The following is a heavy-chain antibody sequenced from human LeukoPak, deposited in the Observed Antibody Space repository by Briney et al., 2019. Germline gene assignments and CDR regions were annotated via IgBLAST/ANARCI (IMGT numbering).Heavy chain of an antibody. CDR2: ITRSGRTP. Sequence: GSLRLSCEASGFTFNTHAMSWVRQAPGKGLEWVASITRSGRTPYYKDSVKGRFTISRDNSKNTLYLQMNSLRGEDTAVYYCAKDRPNFYETSGSYYKIKGDFWGQGSLVTVSS. J-gene: IGHJ4*02. V-gene: IGHV3-23*01. D-gene: IGHD3-10*01. CDR1: GFTFNTHA. CDR3: AKDRPNFYETSGSYYKIKGDF.